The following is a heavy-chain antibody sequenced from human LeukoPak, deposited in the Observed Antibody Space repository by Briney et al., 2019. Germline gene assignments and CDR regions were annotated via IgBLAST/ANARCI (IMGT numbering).Heavy chain of an antibody. CDR2: INHSGST. D-gene: IGHD3-10*01. J-gene: IGHJ4*02. V-gene: IGHV4-34*01. CDR3: ARSFRLVRGGVDY. Sequence: SETLSLTCAVYGGSFSGYYWSWIRQPPGKGLEWIGEINHSGSTNYNPSLKSRVTISVDTSKNQFSLKLSSVTAADTAVYYCARSFRLVRGGVDYWGQGTLVTVSS. CDR1: GGSFSGYY.